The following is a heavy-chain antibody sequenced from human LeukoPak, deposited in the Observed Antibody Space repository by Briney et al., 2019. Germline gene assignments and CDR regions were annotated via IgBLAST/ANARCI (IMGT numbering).Heavy chain of an antibody. CDR1: GFTFSNYA. CDR3: ARDLRYRGIAAAGTAFDI. V-gene: IGHV3-30-3*01. Sequence: GGSLRLSCAASGFTFSNYAMHWVRQAPGKGLEWVAVISYDGSNKYYADSVKGRFTISRDNSKNTLYLQMNSLRREDTAVYYCARDLRYRGIAAAGTAFDIWGQGTMVTVSS. J-gene: IGHJ3*02. CDR2: ISYDGSNK. D-gene: IGHD6-13*01.